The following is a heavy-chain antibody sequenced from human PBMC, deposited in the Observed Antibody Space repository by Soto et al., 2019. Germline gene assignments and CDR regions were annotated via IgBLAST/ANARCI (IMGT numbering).Heavy chain of an antibody. CDR3: APHVSCSGGSCQYDAFAI. D-gene: IGHD2-15*01. J-gene: IGHJ3*02. V-gene: IGHV3-23*01. Sequence: EVQVLESGGGLVQPGGSLRLSCEGSGFTVSSHAMTWIRQAPGKGPEWVSTITADGGTYYADSVKGRFAMSRDTSESTLYLQMYSLGAEDTAAYYCAPHVSCSGGSCQYDAFAIRGQGTMVTVSP. CDR1: GFTVSSHA. CDR2: ITADGGT.